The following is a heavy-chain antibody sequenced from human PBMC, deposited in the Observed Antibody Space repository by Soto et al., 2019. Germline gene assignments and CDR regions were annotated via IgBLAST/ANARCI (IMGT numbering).Heavy chain of an antibody. J-gene: IGHJ6*03. CDR2: ISAYNGNT. CDR1: GVTFSSYA. CDR3: ARDAYCSSTSCYYYYMDV. Sequence: ASVEVSWKASGVTFSSYAISWVRQAPGQGLEWMGWISAYNGNTNYAQKLQGRVTMTTDTSTSTAYMELRSLRSDDTAVYYCARDAYCSSTSCYYYYMDVWGKGTTITVSS. V-gene: IGHV1-18*01. D-gene: IGHD2-2*01.